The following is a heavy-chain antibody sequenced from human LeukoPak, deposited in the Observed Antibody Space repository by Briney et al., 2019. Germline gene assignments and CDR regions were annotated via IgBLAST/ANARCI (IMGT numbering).Heavy chain of an antibody. CDR1: GGSISSSSYY. J-gene: IGHJ3*02. CDR2: IYYSGST. V-gene: IGHV4-39*07. Sequence: SETLSLTCTVSGGSISSSSYYWGWIRQPPGKGLEWIGSIYYSGSTYYNPSLKSRVTISVDTSKNQFSLKLSSVTAADTAVYYCARGHSNGDAFDIWGQGTMVTVSS. CDR3: ARGHSNGDAFDI. D-gene: IGHD4-11*01.